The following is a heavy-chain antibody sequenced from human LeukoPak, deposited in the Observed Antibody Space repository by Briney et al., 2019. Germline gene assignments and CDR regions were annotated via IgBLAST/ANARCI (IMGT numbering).Heavy chain of an antibody. J-gene: IGHJ6*02. CDR1: GGTFSSYA. V-gene: IGHV1-69*13. D-gene: IGHD3-9*01. Sequence: ASVKVSCKASGGTFSSYAISWVRQAPGQGLEWMGGIIPIFGTANCAQKFQGRVTITADESTSTAYMELSSLRSEDTAVYYCAGDVHWNYLGPNYDILTGYPHYYYGMDVWGQGTTVTVSS. CDR3: AGDVHWNYLGPNYDILTGYPHYYYGMDV. CDR2: IIPIFGTA.